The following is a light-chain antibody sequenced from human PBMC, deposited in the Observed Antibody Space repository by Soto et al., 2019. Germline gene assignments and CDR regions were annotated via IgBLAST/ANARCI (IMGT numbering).Light chain of an antibody. CDR2: EVT. V-gene: IGLV2-8*01. J-gene: IGLJ2*01. CDR3: SSYAGSNTVL. Sequence: QSVRTQPPSASGSPGQSVTISCTGTSSDVGGDEYVSWYQQHPGKAPKLIIYEVTKRPSGVPRRFSGSKSGNTASLTVSGLQAEDEADYYCSSYAGSNTVLFGGGTKVTVL. CDR1: SSDVGGDEY.